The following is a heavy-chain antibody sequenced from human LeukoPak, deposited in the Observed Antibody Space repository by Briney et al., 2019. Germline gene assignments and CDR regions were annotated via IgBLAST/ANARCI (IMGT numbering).Heavy chain of an antibody. CDR3: ARDASGSASYYYYGMDV. Sequence: GRSLRLSCAASGFTFNNYALHWVRQAPGKGLEWLAVISYDGSNQYYADSVRGRFTISRDNSKNTLSVQMNSLRAVDTAVYFCARDASGSASYYYYGMDVWGRGTTVTVSS. CDR1: GFTFNNYA. CDR2: ISYDGSNQ. J-gene: IGHJ6*02. V-gene: IGHV3-30*04.